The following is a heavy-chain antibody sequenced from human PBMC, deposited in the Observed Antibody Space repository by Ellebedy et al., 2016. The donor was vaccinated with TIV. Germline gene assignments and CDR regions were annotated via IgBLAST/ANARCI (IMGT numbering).Heavy chain of an antibody. J-gene: IGHJ5*02. CDR1: GYTFTSYG. CDR2: ISGYNGNT. D-gene: IGHD2-2*02. Sequence: AASVKVSCKASGYTFTSYGISWVRHAPGQGLEWLGWISGYNGNTNYAQKLQGRVTMTTDTSTSTAYMELRSLRSDDTAVYYCARERYIKRIAWFDPWGQGTLVTVSS. V-gene: IGHV1-18*04. CDR3: ARERYIKRIAWFDP.